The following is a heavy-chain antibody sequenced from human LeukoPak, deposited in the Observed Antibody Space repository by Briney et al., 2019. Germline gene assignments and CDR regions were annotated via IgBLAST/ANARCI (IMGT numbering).Heavy chain of an antibody. J-gene: IGHJ3*02. CDR2: INPNSGGT. V-gene: IGHV1-2*04. Sequence: ASVKVSCKASVYTFTGYYMHWVRQAPGQGLEWMGWINPNSGGTNYAQKFQGWVTMTRDTSISTAYMELSRLRSDDTAVYYCARGGRGTTGAFDIWGQGTMVTVSS. D-gene: IGHD1-1*01. CDR1: VYTFTGYY. CDR3: ARGGRGTTGAFDI.